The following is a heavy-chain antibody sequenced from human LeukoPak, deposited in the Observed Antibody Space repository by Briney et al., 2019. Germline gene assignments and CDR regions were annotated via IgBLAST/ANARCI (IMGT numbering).Heavy chain of an antibody. CDR2: IYHSGST. D-gene: IGHD1-26*01. CDR1: GYSISSGHY. J-gene: IGHJ5*02. Sequence: SETLSLTYAVSGYSISSGHYWGWIRQPPGKGLEWIGTIYHSGSTYYNPSLKSRVTISVDTSKNQFSLKLSSVTAADTAFYYCARHYSLNWFDPWGQGTLVTVSS. CDR3: ARHYSLNWFDP. V-gene: IGHV4-38-2*01.